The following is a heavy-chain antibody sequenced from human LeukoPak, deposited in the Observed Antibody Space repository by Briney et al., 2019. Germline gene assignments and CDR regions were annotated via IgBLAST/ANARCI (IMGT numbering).Heavy chain of an antibody. D-gene: IGHD6-19*01. J-gene: IGHJ4*02. CDR3: ARDLRIAVAGTYQRVFDY. V-gene: IGHV4-4*07. CDR1: GGSISSYY. CDR2: IYTSGST. Sequence: SETLSLTCTVSGGSISSYYWSWIRQPAGKGLEWIGRIYTSGSTNYNPSLKSRVTMSVDTSKNQFSLKLSSVTAADTAVYYCARDLRIAVAGTYQRVFDYWGQGTLVTVPS.